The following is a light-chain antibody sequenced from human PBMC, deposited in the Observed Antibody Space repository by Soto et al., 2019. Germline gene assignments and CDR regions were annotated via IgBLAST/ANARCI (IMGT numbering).Light chain of an antibody. CDR3: SSYAGSSAVL. CDR1: SSDVGGYNY. V-gene: IGLV2-8*01. J-gene: IGLJ2*01. CDR2: EVS. Sequence: QSALTQPPSASGSPGQSVTISCTGTSSDVGGYNYVSWYQQHPGKAPKLMIYEVSKRPSGVPDRFSGSKSGNTASLTVSGLQDEDEADYYCSSYAGSSAVLFGGGTKLTVL.